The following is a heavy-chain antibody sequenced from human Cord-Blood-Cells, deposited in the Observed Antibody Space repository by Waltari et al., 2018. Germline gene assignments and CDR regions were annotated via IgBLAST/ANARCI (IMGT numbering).Heavy chain of an antibody. D-gene: IGHD3-3*01. CDR2: IIPILGTA. V-gene: IGHV1-69*12. CDR1: GGTFSSYA. CDR3: ARKGRPSGYLDY. Sequence: QVQLVQSGAEVKKPGSSVKVSCKASGGTFSSYAISWVRQAPGQGLEWMGGIIPILGTANSAQRFQGRVTITADESARTAYMELGSLRSEDTAVYYCARKGRPSGYLDYWGQGTLVTVSS. J-gene: IGHJ4*02.